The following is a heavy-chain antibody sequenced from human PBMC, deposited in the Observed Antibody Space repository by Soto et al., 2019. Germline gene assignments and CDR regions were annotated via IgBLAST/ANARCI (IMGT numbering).Heavy chain of an antibody. CDR1: GVTLSNFG. V-gene: IGHV3-30*03. Sequence: QVQLVESGGGVVQPGRSLRLSCAASGVTLSNFGMHWVRQARGKGLEWVAVISRDGSTMFYADSVKGRFTISRDSSRNTLHLQMNSLRAEDTAVYHCVGEVASGYWGQGTLVIVSS. CDR3: VGEVASGY. CDR2: ISRDGSTM. D-gene: IGHD2-21*01. J-gene: IGHJ4*02.